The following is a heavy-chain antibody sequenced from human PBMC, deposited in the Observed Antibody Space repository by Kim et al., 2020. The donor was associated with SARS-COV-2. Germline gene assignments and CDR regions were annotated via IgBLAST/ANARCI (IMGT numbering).Heavy chain of an antibody. J-gene: IGHJ5*02. CDR3: AKGKGTGTVDWFDP. V-gene: IGHV3-23*01. CDR1: GFTFSNYA. D-gene: IGHD4-17*01. CDR2: ITGSGGGT. Sequence: GGSLRLSCAASGFTFSNYAMTWVRQAPGKGLERVSSITGSGGGTYYAVSVKGRFSVSRDNSKNTMSLQMSSLRVDDTAVYYCAKGKGTGTVDWFDPWGQGTLVTVSS.